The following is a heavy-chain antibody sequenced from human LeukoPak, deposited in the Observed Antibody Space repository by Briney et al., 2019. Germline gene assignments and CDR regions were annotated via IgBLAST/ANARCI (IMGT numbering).Heavy chain of an antibody. CDR3: ARGYGSGSSYFDY. V-gene: IGHV3-30-3*01. J-gene: IGHJ4*02. D-gene: IGHD3-10*01. Sequence: PGGSLRLSCAASGFTFRTYAMHWVRQAPRKRLEWGAVMSYDGRNEYYADSVNGRFTISRDNSKNTLFLQMNSLRTEDTAEYHCARGYGSGSSYFDYWGQGTLVTVSS. CDR1: GFTFRTYA. CDR2: MSYDGRNE.